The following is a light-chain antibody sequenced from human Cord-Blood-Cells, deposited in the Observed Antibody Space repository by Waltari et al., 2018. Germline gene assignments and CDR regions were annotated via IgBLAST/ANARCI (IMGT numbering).Light chain of an antibody. J-gene: IGKJ4*02. CDR1: QSVSSY. Sequence: IVLTQSPATLSLSPGERANLSCRASQSVSSYLAWYQQKPGQAPRLLIYDASNRATGIPARFSGSGSGTDFTLTISSLEPEDFAVYYCQQSSNWPPRTFGGGTKVEIK. CDR2: DAS. V-gene: IGKV3-11*01. CDR3: QQSSNWPPRT.